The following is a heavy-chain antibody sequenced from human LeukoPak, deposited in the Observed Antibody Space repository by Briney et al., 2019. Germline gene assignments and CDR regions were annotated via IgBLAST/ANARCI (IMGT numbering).Heavy chain of an antibody. CDR3: ARGLRTIFGKNYYYGMDV. J-gene: IGHJ6*02. V-gene: IGHV1-8*01. CDR2: MNPNSGNT. Sequence: GASVKVSCKASGYTFTSYDINWVRQATGQGLEWMGWMNPNSGNTGYAQKFQGRVTMTRNTSISTAYMELSSLRSEDTAAYYCARGLRTIFGKNYYYGMDVWGQGTTVTVSS. D-gene: IGHD3-3*01. CDR1: GYTFTSYD.